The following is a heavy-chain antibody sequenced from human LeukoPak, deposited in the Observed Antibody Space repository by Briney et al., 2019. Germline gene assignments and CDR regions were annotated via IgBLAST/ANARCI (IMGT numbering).Heavy chain of an antibody. J-gene: IGHJ4*02. V-gene: IGHV3-30*02. CDR2: IRYDGSNK. CDR1: GFTFSSYG. CDR3: ARDGVAPGIYFDY. Sequence: GGSLRLSCAASGFTFSSYGMHWVRQAPGKGLEWVAFIRYDGSNKCYADSVKGRFTISRDNSKNTLYLQMNSLRAEDTAVYYCARDGVAPGIYFDYWGQGTLVTVSS. D-gene: IGHD6-13*01.